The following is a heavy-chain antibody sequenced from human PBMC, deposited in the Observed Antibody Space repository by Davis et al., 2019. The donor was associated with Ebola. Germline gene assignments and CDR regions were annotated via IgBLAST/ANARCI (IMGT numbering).Heavy chain of an antibody. V-gene: IGHV3-23*01. CDR1: GFTFSSYA. D-gene: IGHD6-13*01. Sequence: GESLKISCAASGFTFSSYAMSWVRQAPGKGLEWVSAISGSGGSTYYADSVKGRFTISRDNSKNTLYLQMNSLRAEDTAVYYCAKTAGYSSSWYTDYWGQGTLVTVSS. CDR2: ISGSGGST. CDR3: AKTAGYSSSWYTDY. J-gene: IGHJ4*02.